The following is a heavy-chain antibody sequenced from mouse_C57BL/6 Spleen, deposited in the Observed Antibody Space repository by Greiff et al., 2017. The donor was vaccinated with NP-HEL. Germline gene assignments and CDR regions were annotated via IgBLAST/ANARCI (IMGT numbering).Heavy chain of an antibody. V-gene: IGHV3-6*01. Sequence: EVQLVESGPGLVKPSQSLSLTCSVTGYSITSGYYWNWIRQFPGNKLEWMGYISYDGSNNYNPSLKNRISITRDTSKNQFFLKLNSVTTEDTATYYCARGNYGSTAMDYWGQGTSVTVSS. CDR1: GYSITSGYY. D-gene: IGHD1-1*01. CDR3: ARGNYGSTAMDY. J-gene: IGHJ4*01. CDR2: ISYDGSN.